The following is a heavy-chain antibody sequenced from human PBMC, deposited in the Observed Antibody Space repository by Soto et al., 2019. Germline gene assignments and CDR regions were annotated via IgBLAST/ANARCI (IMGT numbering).Heavy chain of an antibody. CDR2: ISAYNGNT. V-gene: IGHV1-18*01. J-gene: IGHJ6*02. Sequence: ASVKVSCKASGYTFTSYGISWVRQAPGQGLEWMGWISAYNGNTNYAQKLQGRVTMTTDTSTSTAYMELRSLRSDDTAVYYCARDQARRLSQLPVYYYYGMDVWG. CDR3: ARDQARRLSQLPVYYYYGMDV. CDR1: GYTFTSYG. D-gene: IGHD2-2*01.